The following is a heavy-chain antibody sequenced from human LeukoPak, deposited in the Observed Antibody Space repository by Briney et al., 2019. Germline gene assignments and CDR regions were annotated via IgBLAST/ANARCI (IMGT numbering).Heavy chain of an antibody. V-gene: IGHV1-8*02. CDR1: GYTFTSYG. Sequence: ASVKVSCKASGYTFTSYGISWLRQAPGQGLEWMGWMNPNSGNTGYAQKFQGRVTMTRNTSISTAYMELSSLRSEDTAVYYCARGPRYGSGSYYSYGMDVWGQGTTVTVSS. CDR3: ARGPRYGSGSYYSYGMDV. D-gene: IGHD3-10*01. CDR2: MNPNSGNT. J-gene: IGHJ6*02.